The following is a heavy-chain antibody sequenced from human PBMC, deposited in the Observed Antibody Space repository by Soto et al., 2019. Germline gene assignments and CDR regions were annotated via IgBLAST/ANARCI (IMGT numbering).Heavy chain of an antibody. CDR1: GFTFSSYG. Sequence: QVQLVESGGGVVQPGRSLRLSCAASGFTFSSYGMHWVRQAPGKGLEWVAVISYDGSNKYYADSVKGRFTISRDNSKNTLDLQMNSLRAEDTAVYYCAKSDIVVVVAAPNWFDPCGQGTLVTVSS. CDR2: ISYDGSNK. CDR3: AKSDIVVVVAAPNWFDP. V-gene: IGHV3-30*18. D-gene: IGHD2-15*01. J-gene: IGHJ5*02.